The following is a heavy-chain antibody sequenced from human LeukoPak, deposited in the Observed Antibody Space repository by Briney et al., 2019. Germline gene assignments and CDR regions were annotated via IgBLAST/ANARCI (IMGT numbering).Heavy chain of an antibody. Sequence: SQTLSLTCAISGDRHSSMNAAWTSIRQSPSRGLEWLGRTYYRSKWHNDYAVSVRGRITINPDTSKNQFSLQLNSVTPEDTAVYYCARYSGLGVPDYWGQGTLVTVSS. CDR1: GDRHSSMNAA. CDR3: ARYSGLGVPDY. D-gene: IGHD2-21*01. V-gene: IGHV6-1*01. CDR2: TYYRSKWHN. J-gene: IGHJ4*02.